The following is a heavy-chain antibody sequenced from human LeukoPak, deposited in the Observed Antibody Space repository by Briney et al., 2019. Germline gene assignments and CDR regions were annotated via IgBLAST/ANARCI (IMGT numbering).Heavy chain of an antibody. CDR1: GFTFSSYA. CDR2: ISYDGSNK. J-gene: IGHJ6*02. CDR3: ARDTYYYDSSGYYSPQGYYYYGMDV. D-gene: IGHD3-22*01. Sequence: PGRSLRLSCAASGFTFSSYAMHWVRQAPGKGLEWVAVISYDGSNKYYADSVKGRFTISRDNSKNTLYLQMNSLRAEDTAVYYRARDTYYYDSSGYYSPQGYYYYGMDVWGQGTTVTVSS. V-gene: IGHV3-30-3*01.